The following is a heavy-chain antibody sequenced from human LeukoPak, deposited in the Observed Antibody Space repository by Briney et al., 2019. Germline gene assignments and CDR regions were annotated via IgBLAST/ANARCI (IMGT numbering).Heavy chain of an antibody. V-gene: IGHV4-34*01. CDR1: GGSFSGYY. CDR3: ARGRNYYDSSGYYRGYFDY. J-gene: IGHJ4*02. CDR2: INHSGST. Sequence: PSETLSLTCAVYGGSFSGYYWSWIRQPPGKGLEWIGEINHSGSTNYNPSLKSRVTISVDTSKNQFSLKLSSVTAADTAVYYCARGRNYYDSSGYYRGYFDYWGQGTLVTVSS. D-gene: IGHD3-22*01.